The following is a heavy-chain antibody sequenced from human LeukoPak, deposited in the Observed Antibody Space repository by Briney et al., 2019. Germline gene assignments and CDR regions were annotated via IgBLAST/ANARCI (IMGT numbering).Heavy chain of an antibody. J-gene: IGHJ4*02. Sequence: ASVKVSCKASGYTFTSYAMHWVRQAPGQRLEWMGWINAGNGNTKYSQKFQGRVTITRDTSASTAYMELSSLRSEDTAVYYCARAVVVVAAFDYWGQGTLVSVSS. CDR2: INAGNGNT. D-gene: IGHD2-15*01. CDR3: ARAVVVVAAFDY. CDR1: GYTFTSYA. V-gene: IGHV1-3*01.